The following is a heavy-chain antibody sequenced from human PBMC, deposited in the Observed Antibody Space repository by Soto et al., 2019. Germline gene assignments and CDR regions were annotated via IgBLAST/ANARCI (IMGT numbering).Heavy chain of an antibody. D-gene: IGHD3-3*01. CDR1: GGTFSSYA. CDR2: IIPIFGTA. V-gene: IGHV1-69*01. Sequence: QVQLVQSGAEVKKPGSSVKVSCKASGGTFSSYAISWVRQAPGQGLEWMEGIIPIFGTANYAQKFQGRVTITADESTSTAYMELSSLRSEDTAVYYCARSPIPTYYDFWSGYYKTALFDYWGQGTLVTVSS. J-gene: IGHJ4*02. CDR3: ARSPIPTYYDFWSGYYKTALFDY.